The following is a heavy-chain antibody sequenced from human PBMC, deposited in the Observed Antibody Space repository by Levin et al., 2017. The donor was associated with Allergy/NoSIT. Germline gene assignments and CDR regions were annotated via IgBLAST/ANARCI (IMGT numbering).Heavy chain of an antibody. D-gene: IGHD2-15*01. V-gene: IGHV4-59*01. CDR1: GGSISSYY. J-gene: IGHJ6*03. Sequence: PSETLSLTCTVSGGSISSYYWSWIRQPPGKGLEWIGYISYTGSTNYNPSLKSRVTISVDTSKNQFSLKLSSVTAAETAVYYCARASGGGYYYYHMDVWGKGTTVTVSS. CDR2: ISYTGST. CDR3: ARASGGGYYYYHMDV.